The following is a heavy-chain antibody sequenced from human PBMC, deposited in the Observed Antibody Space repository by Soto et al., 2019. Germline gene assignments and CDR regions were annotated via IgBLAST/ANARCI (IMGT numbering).Heavy chain of an antibody. CDR2: ISSSSSYI. V-gene: IGHV3-21*01. J-gene: IGHJ4*02. Sequence: PGGSLRLSCAASGFTFSSYSMNWVRQAPGKGLEWVSSISSSSSYIYYADSVKGRFTISRDNAKNSLYLQMNSLRAEDTAVYYCARRIAAAGTDYFDYWGQGTLVTVSS. D-gene: IGHD6-13*01. CDR1: GFTFSSYS. CDR3: ARRIAAAGTDYFDY.